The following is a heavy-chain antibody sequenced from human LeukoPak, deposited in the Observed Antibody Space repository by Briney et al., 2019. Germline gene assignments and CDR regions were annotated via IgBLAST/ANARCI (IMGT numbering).Heavy chain of an antibody. D-gene: IGHD2-21*01. CDR1: GFTFSHYA. J-gene: IGHJ5*02. CDR2: ISYDGSNQ. CDR3: AKDAINSGPGP. Sequence: QPGGSLRLSCAASGFTFSHYAMHWVRQAPGKGLEWVTVISYDGSNQHYADSVKGRFSISRDNSKNTLYLQMNSLTTEDTAVYYCAKDAINSGPGPWGQGTLVTVSS. V-gene: IGHV3-30*18.